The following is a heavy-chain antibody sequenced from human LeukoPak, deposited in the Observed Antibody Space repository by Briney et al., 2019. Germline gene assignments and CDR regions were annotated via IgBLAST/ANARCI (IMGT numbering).Heavy chain of an antibody. Sequence: PGGSLRPSCEVSGIIVSTTYMSWVRQVPGKGLEWVSVIYSGGGTYYADSVKGRFTTSRDTSKNPLYLQMTSLTAEDAAVYYCASSAPSSREERKGDYWGQGTLVTVSS. CDR3: ASSAPSSREERKGDY. V-gene: IGHV3-53*01. CDR2: IYSGGGT. D-gene: IGHD1-26*01. CDR1: GIIVSTTY. J-gene: IGHJ4*02.